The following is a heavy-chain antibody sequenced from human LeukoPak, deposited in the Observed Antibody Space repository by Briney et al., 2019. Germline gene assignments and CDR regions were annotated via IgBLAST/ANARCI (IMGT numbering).Heavy chain of an antibody. Sequence: GGSLRLSCATSGFTFSTFWMHWVRQAPGKGLEWVSTINGSGGSTYYADSVKGRFTISRDNSKNTLYLQMNSLRAEDTAVYYCARDAGYGYDRFDYWGQGTQVTVSS. V-gene: IGHV3-23*01. CDR3: ARDAGYGYDRFDY. CDR2: INGSGGST. CDR1: GFTFSTFW. D-gene: IGHD5-18*01. J-gene: IGHJ4*02.